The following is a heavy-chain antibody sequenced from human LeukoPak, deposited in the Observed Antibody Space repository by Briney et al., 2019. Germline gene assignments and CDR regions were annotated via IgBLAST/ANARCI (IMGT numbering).Heavy chain of an antibody. CDR2: VSAGGDNT. D-gene: IGHD3-16*02. CDR1: GFTFTNYA. V-gene: IGHV3-23*01. CDR3: AKDSQYDFVWGSYHYTGYYYMDV. Sequence: GGSLRLSCTASGFTFTNYAVNWVRQVPGKGLEWVSAVSAGGDNTYYADFVKGRFTISRDNSNNTLFLQMNSLRAEDTAIYYRAKDSQYDFVWGSYHYTGYYYMDVWGKGTTVTVSS. J-gene: IGHJ6*03.